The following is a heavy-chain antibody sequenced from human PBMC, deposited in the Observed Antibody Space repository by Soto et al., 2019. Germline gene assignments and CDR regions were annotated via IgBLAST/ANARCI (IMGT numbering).Heavy chain of an antibody. V-gene: IGHV3-23*01. D-gene: IGHD5-12*01. Sequence: GGSLRLSCAASGFTFSSYAMSWVRQAPGKGLEWVSAISGSGGSTYYADSVKGRFTISRDNSKNTLYLQMNSLRAEDTAVYYCAKDRHYSGYDWSCYFDYWGQGTLVTVSS. CDR2: ISGSGGST. J-gene: IGHJ4*02. CDR3: AKDRHYSGYDWSCYFDY. CDR1: GFTFSSYA.